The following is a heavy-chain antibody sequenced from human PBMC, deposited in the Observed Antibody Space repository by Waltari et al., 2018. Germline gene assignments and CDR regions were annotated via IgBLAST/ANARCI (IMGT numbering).Heavy chain of an antibody. CDR1: GSTVSGAR. D-gene: IGHD5-12*01. V-gene: IGHV3-15*01. Sequence: EVQLVESGGGLVKPGGSLRLRCAAYGSTVSGARWSGVRQAPGKGMEWVGRIKSKKDGETTDYAAPFKGRFTISRDDSQNTLYLQISSLKTEDTAVYFCSTGYTRTWHDGYWGQGTLVTVSS. CDR2: IKSKKDGETT. J-gene: IGHJ4*02. CDR3: STGYTRTWHDGY.